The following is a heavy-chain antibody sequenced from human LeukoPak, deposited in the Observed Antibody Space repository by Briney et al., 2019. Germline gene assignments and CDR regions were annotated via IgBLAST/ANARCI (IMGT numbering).Heavy chain of an antibody. D-gene: IGHD6-6*01. CDR1: GFTFSNYF. CDR3: AREYSSSSGHVFDY. V-gene: IGHV3-21*01. J-gene: IGHJ4*02. CDR2: FSSTSNYI. Sequence: GGSLRLSCAASGFTFSNYFMDWVRQAPGKGLEWVSAFSSTSNYIYYADSVKGRFTISRDNAKNSLYLQMNSLRAEDTAVYYCAREYSSSSGHVFDYWGQGTLVTVSS.